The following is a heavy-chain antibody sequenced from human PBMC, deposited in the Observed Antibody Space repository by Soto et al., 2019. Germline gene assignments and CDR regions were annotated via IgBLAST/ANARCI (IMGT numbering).Heavy chain of an antibody. CDR1: GFTFSSYG. J-gene: IGHJ4*02. Sequence: QVQLVESGGGVVQPGRSLRLSCAASGFTFSSYGMHWVRQAPGKGLEWVAVISYDGSNKYYADSVKGRFTISRDNSKNTLYLQMNRLRAEDTAVYYCAKDPRLDISTGPFDYWGQGTLVTVSS. V-gene: IGHV3-30*18. D-gene: IGHD3-9*01. CDR2: ISYDGSNK. CDR3: AKDPRLDISTGPFDY.